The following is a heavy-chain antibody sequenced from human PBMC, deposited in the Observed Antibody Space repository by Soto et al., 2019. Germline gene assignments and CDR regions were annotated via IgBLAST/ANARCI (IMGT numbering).Heavy chain of an antibody. CDR1: GFSFSSYS. CDR2: IFVTSATI. D-gene: IGHD3-9*01. CDR3: ARDKDWAFDY. Sequence: EVQLVESGGGLVQPGGSLRLSCVASGFSFSSYSMVWVRQAPGKGLEWISYIFVTSATIYYADSVKGRFTVSRDNTLNSLFLLMNSLRAEDTAIYYCARDKDWAFDYWGQGTLVTVPS. J-gene: IGHJ4*02. V-gene: IGHV3-48*04.